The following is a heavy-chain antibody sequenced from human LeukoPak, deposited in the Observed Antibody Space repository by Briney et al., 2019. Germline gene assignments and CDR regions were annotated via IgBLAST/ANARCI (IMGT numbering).Heavy chain of an antibody. Sequence: SETLSLTCTVSGGSISNYHWGWIRQPPGKGLEWIGYIFYSGSTNDNPSLKSRLTISVDTSKNQFSLRLSSVTAADTAVYYCARARNYYDNSGYYYEGDAFDIWGQGTMVTVSS. CDR2: IFYSGST. CDR1: GGSISNYH. J-gene: IGHJ3*02. V-gene: IGHV4-59*01. D-gene: IGHD3-22*01. CDR3: ARARNYYDNSGYYYEGDAFDI.